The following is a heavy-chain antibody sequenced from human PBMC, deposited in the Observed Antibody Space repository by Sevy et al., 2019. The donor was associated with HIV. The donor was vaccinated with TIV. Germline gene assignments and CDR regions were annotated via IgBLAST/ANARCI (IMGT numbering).Heavy chain of an antibody. CDR3: ARDNPRYPSSSQRYYYYGMDV. J-gene: IGHJ6*02. Sequence: ASVKVSCKASGYTFTSYGISWVRQAPGQGLEGMGWISAYNGNTNYAHKLQGRVTLTTDTSPGTAYMELRSLRSDDTAVDYSARDNPRYPSSSQRYYYYGMDVWGQGTTVTVSS. D-gene: IGHD6-13*01. CDR1: GYTFTSYG. V-gene: IGHV1-18*01. CDR2: ISAYNGNT.